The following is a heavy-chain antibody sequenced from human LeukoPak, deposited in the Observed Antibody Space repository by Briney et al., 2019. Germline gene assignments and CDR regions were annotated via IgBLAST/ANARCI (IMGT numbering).Heavy chain of an antibody. CDR1: GFTFSSYS. CDR3: AREGYSYGIPHDY. V-gene: IGHV3-21*01. J-gene: IGHJ4*02. CDR2: ISSSSSYI. D-gene: IGHD5-18*01. Sequence: GGSLRLSCAASGFTFSSYSMNWVRQAPGKGLEWVSSISSSSSYIYYADSVKGRFTISRDHAKNSLYLQMNSLRAEDTAVYYCAREGYSYGIPHDYWGQGTLVTVSS.